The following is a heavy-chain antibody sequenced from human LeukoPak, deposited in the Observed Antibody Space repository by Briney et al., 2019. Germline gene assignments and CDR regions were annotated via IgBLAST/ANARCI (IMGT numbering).Heavy chain of an antibody. CDR1: GFTFSSYA. V-gene: IGHV3-23*01. CDR2: ISGSGGST. CDR3: AKDNLEGSVGY. Sequence: EAGGSLRLSCAASGFTFSSYAMSWVRQAPGKGLEWVSAISGSGGSTYYADSVKGRFTISRDNSKNTLYLQMNSLRAEDTAVYYCAKDNLEGSVGYWGQGTLVTVSS. J-gene: IGHJ4*02. D-gene: IGHD2-15*01.